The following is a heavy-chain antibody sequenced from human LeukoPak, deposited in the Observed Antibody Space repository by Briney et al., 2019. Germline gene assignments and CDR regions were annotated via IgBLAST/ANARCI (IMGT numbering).Heavy chain of an antibody. CDR3: ARHWRLDGRVFHFDS. J-gene: IGHJ4*02. V-gene: IGHV4-39*01. CDR2: IYYSGNT. Sequence: SATLSLTCTVSGGSISSTSSYWGWVRQPPGKALEWIGTIYYSGNTYCNPSLKSRVTISVDTSKNQFSLQLSSVTAADTAMYYCARHWRLDGRVFHFDSWGQGTLVTVSS. CDR1: GGSISSTSSY. D-gene: IGHD3-3*01.